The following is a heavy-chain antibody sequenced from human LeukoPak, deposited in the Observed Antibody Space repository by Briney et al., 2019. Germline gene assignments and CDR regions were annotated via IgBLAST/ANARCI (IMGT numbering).Heavy chain of an antibody. J-gene: IGHJ4*02. D-gene: IGHD1-26*01. V-gene: IGHV1-69*05. CDR3: ATGLGATNSDY. CDR1: GGTFSSYA. Sequence: SVKVSCKASGGTFSSYAISWVRQAPGQGLGWMGGIIPIFGTANYAQKFQGRVTITTDESTSTAYMELSSLRSEDTAVYYCATGLGATNSDYWSQGTLVTVSS. CDR2: IIPIFGTA.